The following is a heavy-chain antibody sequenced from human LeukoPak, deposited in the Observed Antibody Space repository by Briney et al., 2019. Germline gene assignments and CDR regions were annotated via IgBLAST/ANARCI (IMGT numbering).Heavy chain of an antibody. CDR3: ARATLRGYYDSSGYSYYYGMDV. J-gene: IGHJ6*02. D-gene: IGHD3-22*01. Sequence: SETLSLTCTVSGGSVSSGSYYWSWIRQPPGKGLEWIVYIYYSGSTNYNPSLKSRVTISVDTSKYQFSLKLSSVTAADTAVYYCARATLRGYYDSSGYSYYYGMDVWGQGTTVTVSS. CDR1: GGSVSSGSYY. CDR2: IYYSGST. V-gene: IGHV4-61*01.